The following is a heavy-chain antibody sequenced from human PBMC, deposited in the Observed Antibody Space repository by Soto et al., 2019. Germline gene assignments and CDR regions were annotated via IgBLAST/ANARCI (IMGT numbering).Heavy chain of an antibody. CDR1: GGTFSSYT. CDR3: ASRLGYCSSTSCYADYYYYMDV. J-gene: IGHJ6*03. D-gene: IGHD2-2*01. CDR2: IIPILGIA. Sequence: QVQLVQSGAEVKKPGSSVKVSCKASGGTFSSYTISWVRQAPGQGLEWMGRIIPILGIANYAQKFQGRVTSTEDKSTSTAYMELSSLRSEDTAVYYCASRLGYCSSTSCYADYYYYMDVWGKGTTVTVSS. V-gene: IGHV1-69*02.